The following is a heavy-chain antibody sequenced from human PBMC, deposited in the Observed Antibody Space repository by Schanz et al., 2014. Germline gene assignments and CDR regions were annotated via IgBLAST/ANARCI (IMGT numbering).Heavy chain of an antibody. V-gene: IGHV3-15*05. CDR1: GFTFSSYA. Sequence: EVQLVESGGGLVQPGGSLRFSCAASGFTFSSYAMSWVRQAPGKGLEWVGRIRSKADGGTTDYAAPVKGRFTISRDVAKNTLYLQMFSLRAEDMGVYYCAGGKTTGLAYWGQGTQVAVSS. CDR2: IRSKADGGTT. D-gene: IGHD4-4*01. J-gene: IGHJ4*02. CDR3: AGGKTTGLAY.